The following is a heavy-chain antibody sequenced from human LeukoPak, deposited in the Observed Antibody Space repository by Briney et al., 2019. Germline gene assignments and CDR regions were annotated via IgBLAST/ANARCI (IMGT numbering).Heavy chain of an antibody. CDR2: ITWNSDVT. Sequence: PGGSLRLSCVAPGFTFDDYARHWVLQAPGKGLEWVAGITWNSDVTRYADSVKGRFTIYRDNAGNSLYLQMYSLRPDDMAFYYCAKSAGDSYYDHWGQGTLVTVSS. CDR3: AKSAGDSYYDH. J-gene: IGHJ4*02. V-gene: IGHV3-9*03. D-gene: IGHD7-27*01. CDR1: GFTFDDYA.